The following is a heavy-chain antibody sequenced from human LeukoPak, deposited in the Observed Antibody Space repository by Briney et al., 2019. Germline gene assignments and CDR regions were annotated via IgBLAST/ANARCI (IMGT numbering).Heavy chain of an antibody. CDR3: ARGLAGEGFDY. J-gene: IGHJ4*02. D-gene: IGHD3-10*01. Sequence: ASVKVSCKASGYTFTSYYMHWVRQAPGQGLEWMGIINPSGGSTSYAQKFQGRVTMTRNTSISTAYMELSSLRSEDTAVYYCARGLAGEGFDYWGQGTLVTVSS. CDR1: GYTFTSYY. V-gene: IGHV1-46*01. CDR2: INPSGGST.